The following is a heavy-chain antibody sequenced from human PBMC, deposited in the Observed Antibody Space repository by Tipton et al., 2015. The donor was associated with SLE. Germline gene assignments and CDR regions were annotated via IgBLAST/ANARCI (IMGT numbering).Heavy chain of an antibody. CDR3: AGRLLGRWLQYY. V-gene: IGHV4-34*01. D-gene: IGHD5-24*01. Sequence: TLSLTCTVSGGSIRGHYWNWIRQPPGKGLEWIGEIHHSGTTNYNPSLESRVTISVDTSKNQFSLKLSSVTAADTAVYWCAGRLLGRWLQYYWGQGTPVTVSS. J-gene: IGHJ4*02. CDR2: IHHSGTT. CDR1: GGSIRGHY.